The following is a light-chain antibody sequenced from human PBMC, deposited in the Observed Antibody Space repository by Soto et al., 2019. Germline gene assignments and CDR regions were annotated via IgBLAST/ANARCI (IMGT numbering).Light chain of an antibody. V-gene: IGLV2-8*01. J-gene: IGLJ2*01. CDR1: SSDVGGYNY. CDR3: SSYAGSNNGV. CDR2: EVS. Sequence: QSVLTQPPSASGSPGQSVTISCTGTSSDVGGYNYVSWYQQHPGKVPKLMLYEVSKRPSGVPDRFSGSKSGNTASLTVSGLQAEDEADYYCSSYAGSNNGVFGGGTKLTVL.